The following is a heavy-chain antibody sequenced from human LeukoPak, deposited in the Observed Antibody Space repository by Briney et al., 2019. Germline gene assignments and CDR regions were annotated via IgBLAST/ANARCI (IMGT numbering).Heavy chain of an antibody. V-gene: IGHV1-69*06. CDR1: GGTFSSYA. CDR2: IIPIFGTA. Sequence: SVKVSCKASGGTFSSYAISWVRQAPGQGLEWMGGIIPIFGTANYAQKFQGRVTITADKSASTAYMELSSLRSEDTAVYYCARAPLGWSGYYYYYMDVWGKGTTVTVSS. J-gene: IGHJ6*03. D-gene: IGHD3-3*01. CDR3: ARAPLGWSGYYYYYMDV.